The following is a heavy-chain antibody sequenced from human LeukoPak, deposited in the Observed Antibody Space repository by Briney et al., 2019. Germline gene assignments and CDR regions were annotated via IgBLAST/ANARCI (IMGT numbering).Heavy chain of an antibody. Sequence: ASVKVSCKASGYTFTSYAMNWVRQAPGQGLEWMGWINTNTGNPTYAQGFTGRFVFSLDTSVSTAYLQISSLKAEDTAVYYCARDLGVIIIQLWAFDIWGQGTMVTVSS. V-gene: IGHV7-4-1*02. CDR3: ARDLGVIIIQLWAFDI. CDR1: GYTFTSYA. CDR2: INTNTGNP. D-gene: IGHD5-18*01. J-gene: IGHJ3*02.